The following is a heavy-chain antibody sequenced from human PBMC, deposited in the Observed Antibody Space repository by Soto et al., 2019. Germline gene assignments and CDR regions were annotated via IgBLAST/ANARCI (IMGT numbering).Heavy chain of an antibody. CDR3: ARGSIAAAGPLGGFDY. Sequence: SQTLSLTCAISGDSVSSNSAAWNWIRQSPSRGLEWPGRTYYRSKWYNDYAVSVKSRITINPDTSKNQFSLQLNSVTPEDTAVYYCARGSIAAAGPLGGFDYWGQGTLVTVSS. J-gene: IGHJ4*02. CDR2: TYYRSKWYN. V-gene: IGHV6-1*01. CDR1: GDSVSSNSAA. D-gene: IGHD6-13*01.